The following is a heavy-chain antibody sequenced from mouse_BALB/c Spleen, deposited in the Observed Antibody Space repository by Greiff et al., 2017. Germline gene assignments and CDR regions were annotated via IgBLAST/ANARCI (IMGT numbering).Heavy chain of an antibody. Sequence: EVMLVESGGGLVKPGGSLKLSCAASGFAFSSYDMSWVRQTPEKRLEWVAYISSGGGSTYYPDTVKGRFTISRDNAKNTLYLQMSSLKSEDTAMYYCASYYYYAMDYWGQGTSVTVSS. V-gene: IGHV5-12-1*01. CDR3: ASYYYYAMDY. J-gene: IGHJ4*01. CDR2: ISSGGGST. CDR1: GFAFSSYD.